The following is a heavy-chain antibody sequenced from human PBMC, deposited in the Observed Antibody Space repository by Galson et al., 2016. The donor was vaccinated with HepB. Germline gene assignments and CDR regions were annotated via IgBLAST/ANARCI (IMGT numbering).Heavy chain of an antibody. V-gene: IGHV3-30-3*01. CDR2: ISYDGSIK. CDR3: ARVTPVAGKNA. Sequence: SLRLSCAASGFPFNSYAMHWVRQAPGKGLEFVAVISYDGSIKLYAESVKGRFTISRDNSKNTLYLQMSNLRPEDTAVYYCARVTPVAGKNAWGQETLVTVSS. D-gene: IGHD6-19*01. J-gene: IGHJ5*02. CDR1: GFPFNSYA.